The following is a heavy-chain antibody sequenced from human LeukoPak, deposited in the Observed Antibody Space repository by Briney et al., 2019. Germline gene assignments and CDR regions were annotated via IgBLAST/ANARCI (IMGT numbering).Heavy chain of an antibody. V-gene: IGHV4-34*01. D-gene: IGHD6-19*01. J-gene: IGHJ4*02. CDR2: INHSGRT. CDR3: ARDDNSGWYGRDY. CDR1: GGSFSGYY. Sequence: SETLSLTCAVYGGSFSGYYWSWIRQPPGKGLEWIGEINHSGRTNYNPSLKSRVTISVDTSKNQFSLKLSSVTAADTAVYYCARDDNSGWYGRDYWGQGTLVTVSS.